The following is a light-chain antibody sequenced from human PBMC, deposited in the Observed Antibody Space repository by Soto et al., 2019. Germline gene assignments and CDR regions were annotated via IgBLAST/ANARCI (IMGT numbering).Light chain of an antibody. J-gene: IGKJ1*01. CDR2: DTS. CDR1: QSVRSK. CDR3: QQYNDWPLIT. Sequence: EVVMTQSPATLSVSPGERATLSCRASQSVRSKIAWYLQRPGQAPRLLIYDTSTRATGIPARFSGSGSGTDFTLTISSLQSEDFALYYCQQYNDWPLITFGQGTKVEI. V-gene: IGKV3-15*01.